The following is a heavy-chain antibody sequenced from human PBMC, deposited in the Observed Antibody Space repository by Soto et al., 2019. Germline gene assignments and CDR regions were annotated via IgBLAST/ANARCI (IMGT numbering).Heavy chain of an antibody. V-gene: IGHV3-23*01. CDR3: ARGHGSGTSGAFDI. CDR1: GFTFTHYP. D-gene: IGHD3-10*01. Sequence: PWGSLRLSCASSGFTFTHYPMTWVRQAPVKGLEWVSTISGSGDTTYYGASVKGRFTISRDNSKNTLYLQMNSLRAEDTAVYYSARGHGSGTSGAFDIWGQGTMVTVS. CDR2: ISGSGDTT. J-gene: IGHJ3*02.